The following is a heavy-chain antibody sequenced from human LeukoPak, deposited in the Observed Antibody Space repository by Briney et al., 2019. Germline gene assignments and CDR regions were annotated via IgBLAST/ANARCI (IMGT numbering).Heavy chain of an antibody. V-gene: IGHV4-59*01. D-gene: IGHD3-10*01. CDR1: GDSISTYY. CDR2: VYYSGST. Sequence: PSETLSLTCTVSGDSISTYYWSWIRQPPGKRLEWIGYVYYSGSTNYNPSLKSRVTTSVDTSKNQFSLILNSVTAADTAVYYCARAGSDYHPFDDWGQGTLVTVSS. J-gene: IGHJ4*02. CDR3: ARAGSDYHPFDD.